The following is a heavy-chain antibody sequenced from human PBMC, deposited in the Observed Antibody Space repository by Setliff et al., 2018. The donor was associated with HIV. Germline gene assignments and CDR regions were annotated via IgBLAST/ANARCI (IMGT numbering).Heavy chain of an antibody. CDR1: GFTFSDYG. V-gene: IGHV3-33*01. D-gene: IGHD2-15*01. J-gene: IGHJ2*01. CDR2: IWYDESNE. Sequence: LRLSCVASGFTFSDYGMHWVRQTPGKGLEWVAVIWYDESNENYADSVKGRFTISRDNSKNTLYLQMNSLRAEDTAVYYCARVVVAATTWYFDLWGRGTLVTVSS. CDR3: ARVVVAATTWYFDL.